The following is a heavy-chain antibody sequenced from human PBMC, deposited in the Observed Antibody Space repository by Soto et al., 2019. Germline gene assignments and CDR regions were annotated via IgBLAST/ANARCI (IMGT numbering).Heavy chain of an antibody. CDR2: IYHSGST. V-gene: IGHV4-30-2*01. Sequence: SSETLSLTCAVSGGSISSGGYSWSWIRQPPGKGLEWIGYIYHSGSTYYNPSLKSRVTISVDRSKNQFSLKLSSVTAADTAVYYFVRDWREVRDYHYAMDVWGQGTMVTDS. J-gene: IGHJ6*02. CDR1: GGSISSGGYS. CDR3: VRDWREVRDYHYAMDV.